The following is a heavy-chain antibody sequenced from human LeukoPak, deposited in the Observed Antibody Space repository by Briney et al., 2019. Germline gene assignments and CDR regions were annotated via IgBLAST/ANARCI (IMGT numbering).Heavy chain of an antibody. CDR3: ARYGELQGLYFDY. CDR1: GGSISSYY. Sequence: SETLSLTCTVSGGSISSYYWSWLRQPPGKGLEWIGYIYYSGSTNYNPSLKSRVTISVDTSKNQFSLKLSSVTAADTAVYYCARYGELQGLYFDYWGQGTLVTVSS. CDR2: IYYSGST. J-gene: IGHJ4*02. V-gene: IGHV4-59*01. D-gene: IGHD1-26*01.